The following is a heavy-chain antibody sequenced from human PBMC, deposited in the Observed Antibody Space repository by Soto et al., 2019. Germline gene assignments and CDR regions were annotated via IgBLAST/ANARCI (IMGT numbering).Heavy chain of an antibody. Sequence: EVQLVESGGGLVKPGGSLRLSCAASGFTFSSYSMNWVRQAPGKGLEWVSSISSSSSYIYYADSVKGRFTISRDNAKNPLYLQMNSLRAEDTAVYYCAREEDCSSTSCYRPYYYGMDVWGQGTTVTVSS. J-gene: IGHJ6*02. V-gene: IGHV3-21*01. CDR3: AREEDCSSTSCYRPYYYGMDV. CDR1: GFTFSSYS. CDR2: ISSSSSYI. D-gene: IGHD2-2*01.